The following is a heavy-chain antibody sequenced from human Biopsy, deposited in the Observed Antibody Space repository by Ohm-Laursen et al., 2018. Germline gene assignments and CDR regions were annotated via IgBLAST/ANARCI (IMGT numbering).Heavy chain of an antibody. V-gene: IGHV1-8*01. D-gene: IGHD6-6*01. CDR2: MIPSSGKT. Sequence: ASVKVSCKASGYSFTTYDVNWVRQARGPGLEWMGWMIPSSGKTGYAQRFQGRVTLTMNTSISTAYMELSGLRSEDTAVYFCARGYSRRVSIFEASIYWFDTWGQGTLVTVSS. CDR1: GYSFTTYD. CDR3: ARGYSRRVSIFEASIYWFDT. J-gene: IGHJ5*02.